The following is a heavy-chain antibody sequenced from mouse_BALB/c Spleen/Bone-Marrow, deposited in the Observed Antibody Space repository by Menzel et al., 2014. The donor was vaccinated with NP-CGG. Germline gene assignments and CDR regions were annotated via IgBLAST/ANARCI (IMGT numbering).Heavy chain of an antibody. D-gene: IGHD2-3*01. Sequence: EVKLVESGGGLVQPGGSLKLSCAASGFTFSSYGMSWVRQTLDKRLELVATINSNGGSTYYPDSVKGRFTISRDNATNTLYLQMSSLKSEDTAMYYCARDGYYVFYAMDYWGQGTSVTVSS. J-gene: IGHJ4*01. CDR3: ARDGYYVFYAMDY. CDR2: INSNGGST. V-gene: IGHV5-6-3*01. CDR1: GFTFSSYG.